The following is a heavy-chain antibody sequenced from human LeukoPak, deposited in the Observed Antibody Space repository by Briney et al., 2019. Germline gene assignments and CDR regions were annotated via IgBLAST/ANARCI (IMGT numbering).Heavy chain of an antibody. D-gene: IGHD3-16*02. CDR3: ARAFQSLGGLSLPDY. Sequence: ASVKVSCKASGYSFTNYAMDWVRQAPGQGLEWMGWIHPSTGNPTYAQGFTGRFVFSLDTSVSTTYLQISSLKAEDTAVYFCARAFQSLGGLSLPDYWGQGTLVTVSS. J-gene: IGHJ4*02. CDR1: GYSFTNYA. CDR2: IHPSTGNP. V-gene: IGHV7-4-1*02.